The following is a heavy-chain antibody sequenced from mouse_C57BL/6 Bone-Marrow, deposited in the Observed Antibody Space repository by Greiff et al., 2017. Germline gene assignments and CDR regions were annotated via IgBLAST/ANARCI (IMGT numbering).Heavy chain of an antibody. D-gene: IGHD1-1*01. V-gene: IGHV1-7*01. Sequence: VNVVESGAELAKPGASVKLSCKASGYTFTSYWMHWVKQRPGQGLEWIGYINPSSGYTKYNQKFKDKATLTADKSSSTAYMQLSSLTYEDSAVYYCAREYYGSGYFDVWGTGTTVTVSS. CDR1: GYTFTSYW. CDR3: AREYYGSGYFDV. J-gene: IGHJ1*03. CDR2: INPSSGYT.